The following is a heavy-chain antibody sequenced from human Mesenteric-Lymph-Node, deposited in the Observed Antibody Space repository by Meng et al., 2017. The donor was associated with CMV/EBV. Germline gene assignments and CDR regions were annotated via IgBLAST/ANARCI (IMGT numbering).Heavy chain of an antibody. V-gene: IGHV4-59*01. J-gene: IGHJ4*02. CDR1: GGSISGYY. Sequence: SETLSLTCTVSGGSISGYYWSWVRQPPGKGLEWIGYIYYSGSTSYNPSLKSRVTISVDTSRSLFSLRLTSVTAADTAVYYCARANIVGASKAFDYWGQGILVTVSS. D-gene: IGHD1-26*01. CDR2: IYYSGST. CDR3: ARANIVGASKAFDY.